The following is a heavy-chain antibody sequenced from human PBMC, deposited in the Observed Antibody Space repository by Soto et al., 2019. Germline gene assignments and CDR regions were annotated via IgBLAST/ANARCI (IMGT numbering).Heavy chain of an antibody. J-gene: IGHJ4*02. V-gene: IGHV4-4*07. Sequence: SETLSLTCTVSGGSISSYYWSWIRQPAGKGLEWIGRIYTSGSTNYNPPLKSRVTMSVDTSKNQFSLKLSSVTAADTAVYYCARESSGWYAPPIDYWGQGTLVTVSS. CDR1: GGSISSYY. D-gene: IGHD6-19*01. CDR2: IYTSGST. CDR3: ARESSGWYAPPIDY.